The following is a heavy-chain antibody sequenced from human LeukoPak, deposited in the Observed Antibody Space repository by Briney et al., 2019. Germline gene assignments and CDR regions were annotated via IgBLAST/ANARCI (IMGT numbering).Heavy chain of an antibody. CDR2: ISSSSSYI. D-gene: IGHD4-17*01. Sequence: PGGSLRLSCAASGFTFSSYSMNWVRQAPGKGLEWVSSISSSSSYIYYADSVKGRFTISRDNAKNSLYLQMNSLRAEGTAVYYCARVGYGDLYYFDYWGQGTLVTVSS. CDR1: GFTFSSYS. CDR3: ARVGYGDLYYFDY. J-gene: IGHJ4*02. V-gene: IGHV3-21*01.